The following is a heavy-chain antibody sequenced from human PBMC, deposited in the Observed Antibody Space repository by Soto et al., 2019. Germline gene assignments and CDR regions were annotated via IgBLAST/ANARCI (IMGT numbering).Heavy chain of an antibody. CDR1: NDSISTYY. D-gene: IGHD7-27*01. CDR2: IYYSGST. CDR3: ARPGRDWGALHY. J-gene: IGHJ4*02. Sequence: PSETLSLTCTVSNDSISTYYWTWIRQPPGKGLEWIGFIYYSGSTNYNPSLQSRVTISVDTSKNQFSLKMNSVTAADTAVYYCARPGRDWGALHYWGQGTLVTSPQ. V-gene: IGHV4-59*08.